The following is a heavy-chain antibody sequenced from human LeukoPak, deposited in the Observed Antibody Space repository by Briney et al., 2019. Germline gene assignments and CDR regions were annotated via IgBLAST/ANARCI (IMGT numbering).Heavy chain of an antibody. CDR2: MSPNSGNT. V-gene: IGHV1-8*01. CDR1: GYTFTSYD. CDR3: ARAQKVRGVIIQPHYYYGMDV. Sequence: ASVKVSCKASGYTFTSYDINWVRRTGRGLEWMGWMSPNSGNTGYAQKFQGRVTMTRDTSISTAYMELSSLRSEDTAVYYCARAQKVRGVIIQPHYYYGMDVWGQGTTVTVSS. J-gene: IGHJ6*02. D-gene: IGHD3-10*01.